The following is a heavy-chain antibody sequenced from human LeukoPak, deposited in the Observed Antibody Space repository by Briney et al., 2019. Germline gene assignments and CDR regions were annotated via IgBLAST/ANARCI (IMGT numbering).Heavy chain of an antibody. CDR2: INPSGGST. CDR3: ARGRVVVAAMDNRFGP. D-gene: IGHD2-15*01. J-gene: IGHJ5*02. CDR1: GYTFTSYY. V-gene: IGHV1-46*01. Sequence: APVKVSCKTSGYTFTSYYMHWVRQAPGQGLEWMGIINPSGGSTSYAQKFQGRVTMTRDTSTSTVYMELSSLRSEDTAVYYCARGRVVVAAMDNRFGPWGQGTLVTVSS.